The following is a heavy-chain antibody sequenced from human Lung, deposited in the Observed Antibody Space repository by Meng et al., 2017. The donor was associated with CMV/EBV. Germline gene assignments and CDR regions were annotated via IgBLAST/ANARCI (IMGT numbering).Heavy chain of an antibody. D-gene: IGHD6-13*01. CDR3: ARGGSSWGGKYYYYGMDV. J-gene: IGHJ6*02. V-gene: IGHV3-74*01. CDR1: GFTFSSYW. CDR2: INSDGSST. Sequence: ESLKISCAASGFTFSSYWMHWVRQAPGKGLVWVSRINSDGSSTSYADSVKGRFTISRDNAKNTLYLQMNSLRAEDTAVYYCARGGSSWGGKYYYYGMDVWGQGTXVTVSS.